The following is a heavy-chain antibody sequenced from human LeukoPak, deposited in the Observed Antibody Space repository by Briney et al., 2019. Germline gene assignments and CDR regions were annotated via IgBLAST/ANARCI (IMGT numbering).Heavy chain of an antibody. CDR2: IYYSGST. CDR3: ARVRELLSWFDP. D-gene: IGHD1-26*01. J-gene: IGHJ5*02. CDR1: GSSISSGGYY. V-gene: IGHV4-39*07. Sequence: SETLSLTCTVSGSSISSGGYYWGWIRQPPGKGLEWIGSIYYSGSTNYNPSLKSRVTISVDTSKNQFSLKLTSVTVADTAVYYCARVRELLSWFDPWGQGTLVTVSS.